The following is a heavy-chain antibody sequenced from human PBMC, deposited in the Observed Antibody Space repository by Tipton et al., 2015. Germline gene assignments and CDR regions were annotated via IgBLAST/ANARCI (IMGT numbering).Heavy chain of an antibody. D-gene: IGHD5-24*01. J-gene: IGHJ4*02. CDR3: ARLGRWLQSPFDN. CDR1: GDSMTNYY. V-gene: IGHV4-59*01. CDR2: IFFSGAT. Sequence: LRLSCTVSGDSMTNYYWSWIRQPPGKGLEWIGNIFFSGATNYNPSLESRVTITIETAKNQFSLTVNSVTAADTAVYYCARLGRWLQSPFDNWGQGSLVTVS.